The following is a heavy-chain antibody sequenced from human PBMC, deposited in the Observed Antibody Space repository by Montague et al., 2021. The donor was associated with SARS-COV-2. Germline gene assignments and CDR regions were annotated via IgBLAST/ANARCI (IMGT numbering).Heavy chain of an antibody. V-gene: IGHV4-61*02. CDR2: IYTSGST. D-gene: IGHD3-10*01. Sequence: TLSLTCTVSGGSVSSSGYYWSWIRQPAGKGLEWIGRIYTSGSTNYNPSLKSRVTMSVDTSKNQFSLKLSSVTAADTAVYYCAREAWFGDKTSASEYYGLDVWGQGTTVTVSS. J-gene: IGHJ6*02. CDR3: AREAWFGDKTSASEYYGLDV. CDR1: GGSVSSSGYY.